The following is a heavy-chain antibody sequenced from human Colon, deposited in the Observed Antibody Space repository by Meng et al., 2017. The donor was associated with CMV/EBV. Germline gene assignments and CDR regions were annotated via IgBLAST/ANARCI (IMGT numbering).Heavy chain of an antibody. D-gene: IGHD6-19*01. CDR2: INSDGSST. J-gene: IGHJ4*02. CDR1: GFSVSSYW. V-gene: IGHV3-74*01. Sequence: GESLKISCAASGFSVSSYWMHWVRQAPGKGLVWVSRINSDGSSTTYADPVKGRFTFSRDNAKNSFFLHMNSLRGEDSAMYYCARSLKASYSSGWSTTLEYWGQGTLVTVSS. CDR3: ARSLKASYSSGWSTTLEY.